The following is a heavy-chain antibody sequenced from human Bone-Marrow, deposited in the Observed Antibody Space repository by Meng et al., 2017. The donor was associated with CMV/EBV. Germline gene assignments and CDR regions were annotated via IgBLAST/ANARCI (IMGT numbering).Heavy chain of an antibody. CDR1: GYTFTSYW. CDR2: IYPGDSDT. CDR3: ARDRGNYYGSGSYYYY. V-gene: IGHV5-51*01. Sequence: GESLKISCKGSGYTFTSYWIGWVRQMPGKGLEWMGIIYPGDSDTRYSPSFQGQVTISADKSISTAYLQWSSLKASDTAMYYCARDRGNYYGSGSYYYYWGQGTLVTVSS. J-gene: IGHJ4*02. D-gene: IGHD3-10*01.